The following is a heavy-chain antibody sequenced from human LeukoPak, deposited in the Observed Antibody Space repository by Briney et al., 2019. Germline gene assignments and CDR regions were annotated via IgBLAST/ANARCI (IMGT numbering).Heavy chain of an antibody. CDR2: AYWNNDK. CDR1: GFSLSNTGVA. D-gene: IGHD3-10*01. CDR3: AHKGRVSGSYTM. Sequence: GSGPTLVKPTQTVTLTCNFSGFSLSNTGVAVGWIRQSPGKALEWLAVAYWNNDKSYSPSLKSRLTITKDTSKNQVVLKMTSMDPLDTATYYGAHKGRVSGSYTMWGQETLVTVSS. V-gene: IGHV2-5*01. J-gene: IGHJ4*02.